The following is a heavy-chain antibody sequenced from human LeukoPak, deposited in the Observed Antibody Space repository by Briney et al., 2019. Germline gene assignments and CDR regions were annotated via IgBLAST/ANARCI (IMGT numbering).Heavy chain of an antibody. Sequence: GGSLRLSCAASGFTFSSYSMNWVRQAPGKGLEWVSSISSTSSYIYYADSVKGRFTISRDNAKNSLYLQMSSLRAEDTAVYYCAREDPSSGSYFCGIDYWGQGTLVTVSS. CDR3: AREDPSSGSYFCGIDY. CDR1: GFTFSSYS. J-gene: IGHJ4*02. CDR2: ISSTSSYI. V-gene: IGHV3-21*01. D-gene: IGHD1-26*01.